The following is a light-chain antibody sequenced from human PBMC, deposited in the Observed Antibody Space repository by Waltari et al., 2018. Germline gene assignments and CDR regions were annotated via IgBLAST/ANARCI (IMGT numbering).Light chain of an antibody. CDR1: SSDVGGYHY. J-gene: IGLJ2*01. Sequence: QSALTQPRSVSGSRGQSVTISCTGTSSDVGGYHYVSWYQQHPGKAPKLMIYDVTKRPSWVPDRFSGSKSGNTASLTISGLQAEDEADYYCCSYAGSYTLVFGGGTKLTVL. V-gene: IGLV2-11*01. CDR3: CSYAGSYTLV. CDR2: DVT.